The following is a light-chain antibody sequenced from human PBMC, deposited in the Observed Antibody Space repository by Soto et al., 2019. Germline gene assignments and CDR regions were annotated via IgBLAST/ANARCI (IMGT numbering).Light chain of an antibody. CDR3: QQYHSDPIT. V-gene: IGKV3D-15*01. CDR1: QIVNNN. Sequence: EIVMTQSPATLSVSPGERATLSCRASQIVNNNYLAWYQQKPGQAPRLVIYGASSRATGIPDRFSASGSGTDFTLTITSLQAEDVAVYYCQQYHSDPITFGQGTRLEIK. J-gene: IGKJ5*01. CDR2: GAS.